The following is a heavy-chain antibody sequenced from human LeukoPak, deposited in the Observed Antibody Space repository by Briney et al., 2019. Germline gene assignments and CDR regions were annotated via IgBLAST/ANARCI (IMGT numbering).Heavy chain of an antibody. CDR3: AREGLYDSRGYENF. Sequence: GASVKVSCKPSGYTFTGYYIQWVRQAPRQGLEWMGWINPNSGGTNYAQKFQGRVTMTRDTSISTAYMEVSSLTSDDTAVYYCAREGLYDSRGYENFWGQGTQVTVSS. CDR2: INPNSGGT. CDR1: GYTFTGYY. D-gene: IGHD3-22*01. V-gene: IGHV1-2*02. J-gene: IGHJ4*02.